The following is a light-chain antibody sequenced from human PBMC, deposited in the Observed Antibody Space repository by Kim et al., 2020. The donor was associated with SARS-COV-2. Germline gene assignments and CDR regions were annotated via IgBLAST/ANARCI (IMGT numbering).Light chain of an antibody. V-gene: IGLV3-1*01. CDR1: SLVDKS. CDR3: QAWDSSTHHSV. CDR2: QDN. Sequence: PGQTARLPWSVSSLVDKSVSWYQKKPGSSPVVVIYQDNQRPSGIPERFSGSNSGNTATLTTSGTQAMDEADYYCQAWDSSTHHSVFGAGPKVTVL. J-gene: IGLJ1*01.